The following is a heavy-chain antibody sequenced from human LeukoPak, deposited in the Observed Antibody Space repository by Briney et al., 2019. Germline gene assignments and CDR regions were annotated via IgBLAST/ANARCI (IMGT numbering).Heavy chain of an antibody. D-gene: IGHD3-22*01. CDR2: ISSYNGNT. CDR1: GYTFTSYA. J-gene: IGHJ4*02. Sequence: ASVKVSCKASGYTFTSYAITWVRQAPGQGLEWMGWISSYNGNTNYAQKLQGRVTMTTETSTSTAYMELRSLRSDDTAVYYCARDLGYYYDSSGYYSPDDYWGQGTLVTVSS. CDR3: ARDLGYYYDSSGYYSPDDY. V-gene: IGHV1-18*01.